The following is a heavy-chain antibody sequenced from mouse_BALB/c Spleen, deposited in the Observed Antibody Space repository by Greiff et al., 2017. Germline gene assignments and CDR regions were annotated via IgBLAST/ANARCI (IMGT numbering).Heavy chain of an antibody. CDR2: ISSGGSYT. D-gene: IGHD2-4*01. Sequence: VQGVESGGDLVKPGGSLKLSCAASGFTFSSYGMSWVRQTPDKRLEWVATISSGGSYTYYPDSVKGRFTISRDNAKNTLYLQMSSLKSEDTAMYYCARQGIYYDYDGSWFAYWGQGTLVTVSA. CDR3: ARQGIYYDYDGSWFAY. CDR1: GFTFSSYG. V-gene: IGHV5-6*01. J-gene: IGHJ3*01.